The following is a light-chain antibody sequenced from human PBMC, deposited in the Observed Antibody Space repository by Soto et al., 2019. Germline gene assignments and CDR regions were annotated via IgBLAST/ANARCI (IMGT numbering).Light chain of an antibody. CDR1: QSVSSN. V-gene: IGKV3D-15*01. Sequence: EIVMTQSPATLSVSPGERATLSCRASQSVSSNLAWYQQKPGQAPRLLIYGASTRATGIPARFSGGGSGTEFTLTISSLQSEDFALYYCQHYAGGSRITFGQGTRLEIK. J-gene: IGKJ5*01. CDR2: GAS. CDR3: QHYAGGSRIT.